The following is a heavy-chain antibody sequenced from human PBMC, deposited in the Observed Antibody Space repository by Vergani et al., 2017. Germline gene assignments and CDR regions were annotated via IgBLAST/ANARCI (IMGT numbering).Heavy chain of an antibody. J-gene: IGHJ5*01. D-gene: IGHD2-8*02. V-gene: IGHV3-74*03. CDR3: VRTEYCTGIACNTRFDS. CDR1: GFRFNTYW. Sequence: EVQLVESGGGSVQSGGSLRLSCVASGFRFNTYWMHWVRQVPGKGLMWVARIDEYGNRATYGDFETGRFTISRDNAKNTVFLQMNNLRADDAGVYYCVRTEYCTGIACNTRFDSWGQGALVTVSS. CDR2: IDEYGNRA.